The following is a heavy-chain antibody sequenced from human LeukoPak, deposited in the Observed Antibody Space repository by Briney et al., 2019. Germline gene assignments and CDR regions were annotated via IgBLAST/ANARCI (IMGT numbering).Heavy chain of an antibody. V-gene: IGHV1-69*13. CDR1: GGTFSSYA. D-gene: IGHD6-13*01. CDR2: IIPIYDPV. J-gene: IGHJ3*02. Sequence: SVKVSCKASGGTFSSYAISWVRQAPGQGLEWMGRIIPIYDPVDYAQRFQGRVTITADESTNTVYMELNSLTFEDTAVYYCARDREEYSSSWYVAFDIWGQGTMVTVSS. CDR3: ARDREEYSSSWYVAFDI.